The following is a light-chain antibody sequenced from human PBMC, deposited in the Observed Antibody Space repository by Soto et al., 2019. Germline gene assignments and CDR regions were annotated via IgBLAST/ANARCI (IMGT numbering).Light chain of an antibody. CDR2: GAS. CDR1: QFISNS. Sequence: DIVMTQSPATLSVSPGERATLSCRASQFISNSLVWYQQRPGQAPRLLIYGASTRATGIPARFSGSGSGTEFTLTISSLQSEDFAVYYCQQYDNWPPWAFGQGTKVEIK. J-gene: IGKJ1*01. CDR3: QQYDNWPPWA. V-gene: IGKV3-15*01.